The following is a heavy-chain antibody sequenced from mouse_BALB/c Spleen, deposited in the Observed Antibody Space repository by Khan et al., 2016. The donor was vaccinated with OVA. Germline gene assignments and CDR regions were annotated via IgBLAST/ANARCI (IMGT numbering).Heavy chain of an antibody. CDR3: ARPPITTVVATSYWFFDV. CDR2: ISSGGSYI. V-gene: IGHV5-9-3*01. J-gene: IGHJ1*01. D-gene: IGHD1-1*01. Sequence: EVELVESGGGLVQPGGSLKLSCAASGFTFSSYAMSWVRQTPEKRLVWVATISSGGSYIYYPDSVKGRFTISSDTAKNHLYLHMSSLRSEDTAMYYCARPPITTVVATSYWFFDVWGAGTTVTVSS. CDR1: GFTFSSYA.